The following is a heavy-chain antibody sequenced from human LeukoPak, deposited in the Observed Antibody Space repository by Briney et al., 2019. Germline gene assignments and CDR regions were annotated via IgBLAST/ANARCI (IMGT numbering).Heavy chain of an antibody. CDR1: GFTFSSYA. CDR2: IYIGGDT. J-gene: IGHJ4*02. CDR3: AKVSSDDFWSAYPIDY. Sequence: PGGSLRLSCAASGFTFSSYAMGWVRQAPGKGLEWVSTIYIGGDTYYADSVKGRITISRDNSKKTLYLQMNGLRAEDTAVYFCAKVSSDDFWSAYPIDYWGQGTLVTVSS. V-gene: IGHV3-23*01. D-gene: IGHD3-3*01.